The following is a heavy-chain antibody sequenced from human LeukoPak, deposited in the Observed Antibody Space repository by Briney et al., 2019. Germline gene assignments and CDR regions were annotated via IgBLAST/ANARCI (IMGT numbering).Heavy chain of an antibody. D-gene: IGHD5-18*01. J-gene: IGHJ4*02. V-gene: IGHV4-59*08. Sequence: SETLSLTCTASGGSIRSYYWSWIRQPPGKGLEWIGYIFYAGSTTYNPSLKSRVTISLDTSKNQFSLKLNSVTAADTAVYYCASGERGYSYGPLAYWGQGTLVTVSS. CDR1: GGSIRSYY. CDR3: ASGERGYSYGPLAY. CDR2: IFYAGST.